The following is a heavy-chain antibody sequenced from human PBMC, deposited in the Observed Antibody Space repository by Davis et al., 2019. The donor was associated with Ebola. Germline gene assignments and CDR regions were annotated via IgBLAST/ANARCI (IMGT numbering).Heavy chain of an antibody. CDR3: ASSSSGYETLPDY. J-gene: IGHJ4*02. D-gene: IGHD5-12*01. CDR2: ISSSSSCI. Sequence: PGGSLRLSCAASGFTFSSYSMNWVRQAPGKGLEWVSSISSSSSCIYYADSVKGRFTISRDNAKNSLYLQMNSLRAEDTAVYYCASSSSGYETLPDYWGQGTLVTASS. CDR1: GFTFSSYS. V-gene: IGHV3-21*01.